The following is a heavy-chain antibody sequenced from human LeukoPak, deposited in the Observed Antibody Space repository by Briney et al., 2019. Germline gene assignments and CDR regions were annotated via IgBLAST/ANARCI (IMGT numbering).Heavy chain of an antibody. CDR3: ARDISSKDDY. J-gene: IGHJ4*02. CDR1: GFTFSSYA. Sequence: GGSLRLSCAASGFTFSSYAMSWVRQAPGKGLEWVGNIKQDGSDKYYVDSVKGRFTISRDNAKNSLYLQMNSLRAEDTAVYYCARDISSKDDYWGQGTLVTVSS. CDR2: IKQDGSDK. V-gene: IGHV3-7*01.